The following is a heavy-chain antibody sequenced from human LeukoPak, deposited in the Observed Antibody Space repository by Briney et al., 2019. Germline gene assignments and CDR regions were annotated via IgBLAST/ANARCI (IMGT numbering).Heavy chain of an antibody. CDR1: GFTFSDFY. CDR2: ISGSGGST. D-gene: IGHD1-1*01. J-gene: IGHJ3*01. CDR3: ARGWVLATGAFAL. Sequence: GGSLRLSCAASGFTFSDFYMSWIRQAPGKGLEWVSAISGSGGSTYYADSVKGRFTISRDNSKNTLYLQMNSLRAEDTAVYYCARGWVLATGAFALWGQGTMVTVSS. V-gene: IGHV3-23*01.